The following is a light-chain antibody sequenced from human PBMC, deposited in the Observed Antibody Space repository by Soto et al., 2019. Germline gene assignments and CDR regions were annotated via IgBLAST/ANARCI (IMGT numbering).Light chain of an antibody. CDR3: QQSYSTLIT. Sequence: DIQMPPSPSSLSASVGDRVTITCRASQSISSYLNWYQQKPGKAPKLLIYAASSLQSGVPSRFSGSGSGTDFTLTISSLQPEDFATYYCQQSYSTLITFGQGTRLEIK. J-gene: IGKJ5*01. V-gene: IGKV1-39*01. CDR1: QSISSY. CDR2: AAS.